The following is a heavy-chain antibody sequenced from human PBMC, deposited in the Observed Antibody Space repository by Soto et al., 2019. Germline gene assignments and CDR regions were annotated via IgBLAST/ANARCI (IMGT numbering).Heavy chain of an antibody. V-gene: IGHV3-7*01. CDR1: GFTFSSFW. Sequence: PGGSLRLSCVASGFTFSSFWMSWVRRAPGKGLEWVANINQDGSEKYYVDSVKGRFTISRDTAKNSLYLQMHSLRAEDTAVYYCARAPRQELVRGVIISFDYWGQGTLVTVSS. J-gene: IGHJ4*02. CDR2: INQDGSEK. D-gene: IGHD3-10*01. CDR3: ARAPRQELVRGVIISFDY.